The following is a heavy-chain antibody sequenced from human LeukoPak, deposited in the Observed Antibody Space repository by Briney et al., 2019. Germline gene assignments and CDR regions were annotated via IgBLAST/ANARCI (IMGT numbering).Heavy chain of an antibody. D-gene: IGHD6-19*01. V-gene: IGHV3-21*01. CDR1: GFSFSSDS. Sequence: GGSLRLSCAASGFSFSSDSMNWVRQAPGKGLEWVSSISSSSSYIYYADSVKGRFTISRDNAKNSLYLQMNSLRAEDTAVYYCARGGVYSSGWYVDYWGQGTLVTVSS. J-gene: IGHJ4*02. CDR2: ISSSSSYI. CDR3: ARGGVYSSGWYVDY.